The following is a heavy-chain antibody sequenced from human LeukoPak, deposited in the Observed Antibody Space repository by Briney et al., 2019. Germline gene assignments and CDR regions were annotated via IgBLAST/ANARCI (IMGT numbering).Heavy chain of an antibody. D-gene: IGHD2-2*01. V-gene: IGHV3-30-3*01. CDR1: GLTFSSYA. CDR2: ISYDGSNK. CDR3: ARERYQLLFDY. Sequence: GRSLRLSCAASGLTFSSYAMHWVRHAPGKGLDRLAVISYDGSNKYYADSVKGRFTISRDNSKNTLYLQMNSLRAEDTAVYYCARERYQLLFDYWGQGTLVTVSS. J-gene: IGHJ4*02.